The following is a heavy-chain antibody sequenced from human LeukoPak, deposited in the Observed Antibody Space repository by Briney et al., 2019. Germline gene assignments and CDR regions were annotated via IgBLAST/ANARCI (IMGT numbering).Heavy chain of an antibody. Sequence: GGSLRLSCAASGFTFSSYSMNWVRQAPGKGLEWVSSISSSSSYIYYADSVKGRFTISRDNSKNSPYLQMNSLRAEDTAVYYGARDKGDTMQPWGQETLVTVSS. V-gene: IGHV3-21*01. CDR2: ISSSSSYI. D-gene: IGHD1-26*01. CDR1: GFTFSSYS. CDR3: ARDKGDTMQP. J-gene: IGHJ5*02.